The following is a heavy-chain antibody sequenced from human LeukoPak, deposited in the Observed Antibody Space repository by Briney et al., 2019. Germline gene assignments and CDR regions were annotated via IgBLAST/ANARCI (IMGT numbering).Heavy chain of an antibody. CDR2: ISGSGGST. CDR3: ARDSSGWYRFDY. Sequence: PGGSLRLSCAASGFTFSSYAMSWVRQAPGKGLEWVSAISGSGGSTYYADSVKGRFTISRDNSKNTLYLQMNSLRAEDTAVYYCARDSSGWYRFDYWGQGTLVTVSS. CDR1: GFTFSSYA. D-gene: IGHD6-19*01. J-gene: IGHJ4*02. V-gene: IGHV3-23*01.